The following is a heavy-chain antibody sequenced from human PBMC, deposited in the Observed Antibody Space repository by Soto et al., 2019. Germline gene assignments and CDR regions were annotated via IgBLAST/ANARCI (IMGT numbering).Heavy chain of an antibody. D-gene: IGHD3-3*01. J-gene: IGHJ6*02. V-gene: IGHV1-69*13. Sequence: SVKVSCRASGGTFSSYAISWVRQAPGQGLEWMGGIIPIFGTANYAQKFQGRVTITADESTSTAYMELSSLRSEDTAVYYCARGSITIFGVVTYYYYYGMDVWGQGTTVTVSS. CDR1: GGTFSSYA. CDR3: ARGSITIFGVVTYYYYYGMDV. CDR2: IIPIFGTA.